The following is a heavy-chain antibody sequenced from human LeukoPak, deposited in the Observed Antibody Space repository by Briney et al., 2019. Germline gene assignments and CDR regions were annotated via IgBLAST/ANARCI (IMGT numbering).Heavy chain of an antibody. V-gene: IGHV1-46*01. D-gene: IGHD5-12*01. Sequence: ASVKVSCKASGYTFTSYYMHWVRQAPGQGLEWMGIINPSGGSTSYAQKFQGRVTMTRDTSTSTVYMEPSSLRSEDTAVYYCAREGDIVATTNVYYYGMDVWGQGTTVTVSS. CDR3: AREGDIVATTNVYYYGMDV. J-gene: IGHJ6*02. CDR1: GYTFTSYY. CDR2: INPSGGST.